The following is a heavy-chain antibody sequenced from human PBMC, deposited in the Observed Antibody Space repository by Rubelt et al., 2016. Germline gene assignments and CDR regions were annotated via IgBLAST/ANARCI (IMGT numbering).Heavy chain of an antibody. V-gene: IGHV1-69*04. Sequence: QVQLVQSGAEVKKPGSSVKVSCKASGGTFSSYAISWVRQAPGQGLEWMGRIIPILGIANYAQKFQGRGTITADKSTSTADMELSSLRSEDTAVYYCARRQQLGPFDYWGQGTLVTVSS. D-gene: IGHD6-13*01. J-gene: IGHJ4*02. CDR2: IIPILGIA. CDR3: ARRQQLGPFDY. CDR1: GGTFSSYA.